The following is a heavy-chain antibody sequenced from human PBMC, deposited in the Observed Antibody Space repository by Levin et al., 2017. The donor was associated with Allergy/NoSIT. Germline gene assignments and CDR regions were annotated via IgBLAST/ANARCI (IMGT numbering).Heavy chain of an antibody. V-gene: IGHV1-8*01. CDR3: ARGFSGGSGSGNWFDP. CDR1: GYTFTSYD. D-gene: IGHD3-10*01. CDR2: MNPNSGNT. J-gene: IGHJ5*02. Sequence: VASVKVSCKASGYTFTSYDINWVRQATGQGLEWMGWMNPNSGNTGYAQKFQGRVTMTRNTSISTAYMELSSLRSEDTAVYYCARGFSGGSGSGNWFDPWGQGTLVTVSS.